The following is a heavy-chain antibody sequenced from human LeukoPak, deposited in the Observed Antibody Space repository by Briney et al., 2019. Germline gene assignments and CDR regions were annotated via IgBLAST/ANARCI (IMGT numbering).Heavy chain of an antibody. CDR1: GGSISSSSYY. CDR3: ARVSPRWYTDY. J-gene: IGHJ4*02. Sequence: ASETLSLTCTVSGGSISSSSYYWGWIRQPPGKGLEWIGSIYYSGSTYYNPSLKSRVTISVDTSKNQFSLKLSSVTAADTAVYYCARVSPRWYTDYWGQGTLVTVSS. CDR2: IYYSGST. D-gene: IGHD4-23*01. V-gene: IGHV4-39*07.